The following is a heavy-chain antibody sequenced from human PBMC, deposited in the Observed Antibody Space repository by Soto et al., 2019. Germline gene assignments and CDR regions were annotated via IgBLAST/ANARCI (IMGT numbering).Heavy chain of an antibody. Sequence: SETLSPTCTVSGGSISGYYWSWIRQPPGKGLEWIGYMYNTGSTVYNPSFKSRVTISVDTSKNQFSLKLNSVTAADTAVYYCARDLWGYCGTDCYPLDVWGQGTTVTVS. CDR1: GGSISGYY. CDR3: ARDLWGYCGTDCYPLDV. V-gene: IGHV4-59*01. CDR2: MYNTGST. J-gene: IGHJ6*02. D-gene: IGHD2-21*02.